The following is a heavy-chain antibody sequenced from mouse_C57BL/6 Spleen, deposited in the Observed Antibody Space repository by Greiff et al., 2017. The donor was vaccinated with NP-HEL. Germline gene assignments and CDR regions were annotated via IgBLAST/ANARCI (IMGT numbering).Heavy chain of an antibody. CDR3: TRWLLRLYFDY. Sequence: QVQLKQSGAELERPGASVTLSCKASGYTFTDYEMHWVKQTPVHGLEWIGAIDPETGGTAYNQKFKGKAILTADKSSSTAYMELRSLTSEDSAVYYCTRWLLRLYFDYWGQGTTLTVSS. CDR1: GYTFTDYE. J-gene: IGHJ2*01. V-gene: IGHV1-15*01. D-gene: IGHD2-3*01. CDR2: IDPETGGT.